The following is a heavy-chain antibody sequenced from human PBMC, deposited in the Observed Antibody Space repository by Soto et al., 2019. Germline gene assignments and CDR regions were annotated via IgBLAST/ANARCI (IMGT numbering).Heavy chain of an antibody. D-gene: IGHD3-3*01. CDR3: ARKRIFGVVIDY. CDR2: INHSGST. J-gene: IGHJ4*02. CDR1: GGSFSGYY. V-gene: IGHV4-34*01. Sequence: SETLSLTCAVYGGSFSGYYWSWIRQPPGNGLEWIGEINHSGSTNYNPSLKSRVTISVDTSKNQFSLKLSSVTAADTAVYYCARKRIFGVVIDYWGQGTLVTVSS.